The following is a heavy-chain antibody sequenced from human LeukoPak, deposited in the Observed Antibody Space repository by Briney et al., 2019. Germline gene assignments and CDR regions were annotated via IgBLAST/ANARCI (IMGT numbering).Heavy chain of an antibody. J-gene: IGHJ6*03. V-gene: IGHV3-30*02. CDR1: GVTFSSYG. CDR2: IRYDGSNK. CDR3: AALYYMDV. Sequence: PGGSLRLSCAASGVTFSSYGMRWVRRAPGKGLEWVAFIRYDGSNKYYAESVKGRFTISRDNSKNTLYLQLNSLRAEDTAVYYCAALYYMDVWGKGTTVTISS.